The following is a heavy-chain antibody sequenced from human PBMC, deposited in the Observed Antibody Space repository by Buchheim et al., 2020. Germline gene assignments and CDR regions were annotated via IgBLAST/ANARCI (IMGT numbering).Heavy chain of an antibody. V-gene: IGHV4-30-4*01. CDR3: ARAYCGGDCSDYYYYYGMDV. Sequence: QVQLQESGPGLVKPSQTLSLTCTVSGGSISSGDYYWSWIRQPPGKGLEWIGYIYYSGSTYYNTSLKSRVTISVDTSKNQFSLKLSSVTAADTAVYYCARAYCGGDCSDYYYYYGMDVWGQGTT. CDR2: IYYSGST. CDR1: GGSISSGDYY. D-gene: IGHD2-21*02. J-gene: IGHJ6*02.